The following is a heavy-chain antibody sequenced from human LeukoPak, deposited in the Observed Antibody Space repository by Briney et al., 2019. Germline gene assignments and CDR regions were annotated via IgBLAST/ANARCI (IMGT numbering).Heavy chain of an antibody. J-gene: IGHJ4*02. CDR2: ISWNSGSI. D-gene: IGHD6-13*01. V-gene: IGHV3-9*03. Sequence: GGSLRLSCAASGFTFDDYAMHWVRQAPGKGLEWVSGISWNSGSIGYADSVKGRFTISRDNAKNSLYLQMNSLRAEDMALYYCAKGTGPLGGSFYYFDYWGQGTLVTVSS. CDR3: AKGTGPLGGSFYYFDY. CDR1: GFTFDDYA.